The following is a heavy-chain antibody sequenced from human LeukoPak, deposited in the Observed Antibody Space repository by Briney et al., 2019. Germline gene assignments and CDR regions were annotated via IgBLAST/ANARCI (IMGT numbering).Heavy chain of an antibody. CDR3: AKDGGVWFGESNDY. D-gene: IGHD3-10*01. Sequence: PGGSLRLSCAASGLTFSSYAMSWVRQAPGKGLEWVSTISGSGGSTYYADSVKGRFTISRDNSKNTLYLQMNSLRAEDTAVYYCAKDGGVWFGESNDYWGQGTLVTVSS. CDR1: GLTFSSYA. CDR2: ISGSGGST. J-gene: IGHJ4*02. V-gene: IGHV3-23*01.